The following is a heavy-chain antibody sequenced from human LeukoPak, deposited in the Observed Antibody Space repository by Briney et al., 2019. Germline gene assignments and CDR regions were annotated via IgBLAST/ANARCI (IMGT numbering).Heavy chain of an antibody. CDR1: GGTFSNYS. CDR3: ARITDAFDI. Sequence: SVKVSCKDSGGTFSNYSISWVRQAPGQGLEWMGRIIPILGIANYAQKFQGRVTITADKSTSTAYMELSSLRSEDTAVYYCARITDAFDIWGQGTMVTVSS. CDR2: IIPILGIA. J-gene: IGHJ3*02. V-gene: IGHV1-69*02. D-gene: IGHD3-16*01.